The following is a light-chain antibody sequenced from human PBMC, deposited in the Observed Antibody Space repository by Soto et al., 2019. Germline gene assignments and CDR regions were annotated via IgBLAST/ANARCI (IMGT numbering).Light chain of an antibody. Sequence: QSVLTQPPSTSGTPGQRVTVSCSGRSSNIGTNSVYWYQRLPGTAPKLLIHTNDQRPSGVPDRFSGSTTGTSASLAINGLRSEDEAEYFCATWDDSLSGPIFGGGTKLTVL. CDR1: SSNIGTNS. CDR2: TND. CDR3: ATWDDSLSGPI. V-gene: IGLV1-47*02. J-gene: IGLJ2*01.